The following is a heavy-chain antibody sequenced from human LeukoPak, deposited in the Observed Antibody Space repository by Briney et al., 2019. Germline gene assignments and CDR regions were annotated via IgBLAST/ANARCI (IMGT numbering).Heavy chain of an antibody. CDR2: ISGSGGST. D-gene: IGHD4-17*01. CDR3: AKSGYGDYYFDY. Sequence: PGGSLRLSCAASGFTFSSYAMSWVRQAPGKELEWVSAISGSGGSTYYADSVKGRFTISRDNSKNTLYLQMNSLRAEDTAVYYCAKSGYGDYYFDYWGQGTLVTVSS. J-gene: IGHJ4*02. CDR1: GFTFSSYA. V-gene: IGHV3-23*01.